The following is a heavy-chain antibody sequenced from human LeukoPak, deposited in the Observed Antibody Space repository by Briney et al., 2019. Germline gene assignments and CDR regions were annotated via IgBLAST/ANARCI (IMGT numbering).Heavy chain of an antibody. CDR2: ISGSGGST. Sequence: GGSLRLSCAASGFTFSSYAMSWVRQAPGKGLEWVSAISGSGGSTYYADSVKGRFTISRDNSKNTLYLQMNSLRAEDTAVYYCAKVTAVQTSGYYPYYYYYYMDVWGKGTTVTVSS. J-gene: IGHJ6*03. CDR1: GFTFSSYA. CDR3: AKVTAVQTSGYYPYYYYYYMDV. V-gene: IGHV3-23*01. D-gene: IGHD3-3*01.